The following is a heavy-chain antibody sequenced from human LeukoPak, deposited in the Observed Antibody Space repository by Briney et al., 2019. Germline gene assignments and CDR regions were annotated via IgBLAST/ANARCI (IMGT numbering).Heavy chain of an antibody. CDR3: ARHDSFIPY. V-gene: IGHV3-23*01. D-gene: IGHD5-18*01. CDR1: GFTFNYYA. J-gene: IGHJ4*02. Sequence: GGSLRLSCAASGFTFNYYAMSWVRQAPGKGLEWVSSISDNEGRTYYTDSVKGRFTISRDNTKNTVYLQMHNLRADDTAVYFCARHDSFIPYWGQGALVPVSS. CDR2: ISDNEGRT.